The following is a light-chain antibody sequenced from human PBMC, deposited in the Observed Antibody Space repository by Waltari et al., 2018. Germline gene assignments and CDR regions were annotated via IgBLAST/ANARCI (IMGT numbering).Light chain of an antibody. CDR3: SSYTVSSSLVI. CDR1: SRDVGGYSY. CDR2: DVN. Sequence: QSALTLPASESGSPGQSITISCTGTSRDVGGYSYVSWYKQYPGKAPKLMIFDVNSRPSGVSNRFSGSKSGNTASLTISGLQAEDEANYYCSSYTVSSSLVIFGGGTKLTVL. V-gene: IGLV2-14*01. J-gene: IGLJ2*01.